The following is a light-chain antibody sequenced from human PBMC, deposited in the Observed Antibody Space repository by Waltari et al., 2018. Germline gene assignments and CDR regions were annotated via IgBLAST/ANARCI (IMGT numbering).Light chain of an antibody. CDR3: SSYITTNTLEL. CDR1: SSDAGTYNY. Sequence: QSALTQPASVYGSPGQSITIPCTGTSSDAGTYNYVSWYQQHPGKAPKLLIYDVSYRPSGVSYRFSGSKSGNTASLTISGLQAEDEADYYCSSYITTNTLELFGGGTSLTVL. V-gene: IGLV2-14*03. CDR2: DVS. J-gene: IGLJ3*02.